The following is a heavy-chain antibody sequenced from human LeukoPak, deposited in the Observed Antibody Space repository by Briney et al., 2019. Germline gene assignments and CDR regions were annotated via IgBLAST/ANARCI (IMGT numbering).Heavy chain of an antibody. D-gene: IGHD3-22*01. CDR3: ARSPHSGYYYPNAFDI. Sequence: GGSLRLSCAASGFTFSSYSMNWVRQAPGKGLEWVSYISSSSSTIYYADSVKGRFTISRDNAKNSLYLQMNSLRAEDTAVYYCARSPHSGYYYPNAFDIWGLGTMVTVSS. CDR1: GFTFSSYS. V-gene: IGHV3-48*01. CDR2: ISSSSSTI. J-gene: IGHJ3*02.